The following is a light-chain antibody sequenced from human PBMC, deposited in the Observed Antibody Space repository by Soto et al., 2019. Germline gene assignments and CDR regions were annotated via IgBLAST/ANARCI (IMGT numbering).Light chain of an antibody. CDR1: PSISNY. Sequence: EIQMTQSPSYLSASVGDRVTITCRASPSISNYLNWYQHKPGKAPELLIYAASNLQTGAPSRFSGSGSGTDFTLTISSLQPEDSATYYCQQSYSTPLTFGGGTKVEVK. J-gene: IGKJ4*01. CDR3: QQSYSTPLT. V-gene: IGKV1-39*01. CDR2: AAS.